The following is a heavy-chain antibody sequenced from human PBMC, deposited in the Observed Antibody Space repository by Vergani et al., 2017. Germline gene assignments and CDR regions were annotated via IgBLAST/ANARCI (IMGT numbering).Heavy chain of an antibody. D-gene: IGHD6-19*01. V-gene: IGHV4-59*12. CDR3: ARDIGSGWTPSDNDAFDI. CDR2: IYYSGST. Sequence: QVQLQESGPGLVKPSETLSLTCTVSGGSISSYYWSWIRQPPGKGLEWIGYIYYSGSTNYNPSLKSRVTISVDTSKNQFSLKLSSVTAEDTAVYYCARDIGSGWTPSDNDAFDIWGQGTMVTVSS. CDR1: GGSISSYY. J-gene: IGHJ3*02.